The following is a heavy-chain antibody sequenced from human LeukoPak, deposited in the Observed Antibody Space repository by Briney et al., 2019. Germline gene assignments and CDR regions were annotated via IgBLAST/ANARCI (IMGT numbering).Heavy chain of an antibody. D-gene: IGHD5-18*01. Sequence: GESLKISCQGYGYDFTSYWIGWVRQVPGKGLEWMGIVYPGDSDTTYSPSFQGQVTISADKSINTAYLQWSSLKASDTAVYYCARPGRDGGFSYGFDPWGRGTLVTVSS. J-gene: IGHJ5*02. CDR2: VYPGDSDT. CDR3: ARPGRDGGFSYGFDP. V-gene: IGHV5-51*01. CDR1: GYDFTSYW.